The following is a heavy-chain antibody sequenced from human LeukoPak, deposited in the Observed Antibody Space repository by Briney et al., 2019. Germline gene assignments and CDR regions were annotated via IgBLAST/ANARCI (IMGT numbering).Heavy chain of an antibody. V-gene: IGHV3-7*03. J-gene: IGHJ6*02. CDR1: GFTFSSYW. D-gene: IGHD3-16*01. Sequence: HPGGSLRLSCAASGFTFSSYWMNWARQAPGKRLEWVASINHNGNVNYYVDSEKGRFTISRDNAKNSLYLQMSNLRAEDTAVYFCARGGGLDVWGQGATVTVSS. CDR2: INHNGNVN. CDR3: ARGGGLDV.